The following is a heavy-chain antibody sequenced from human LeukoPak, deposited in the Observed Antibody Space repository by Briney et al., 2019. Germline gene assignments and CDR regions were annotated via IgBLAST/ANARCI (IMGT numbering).Heavy chain of an antibody. Sequence: SVKVSCKASGGTFSSYAISWVRQAPGQGLEWMGGIIPIFGTANYAQKFQGRVTITADKSTSTAYMELSSLRSEDTAVYYCARSRYFDWLRTRDILDNWGQGTLVTVSS. J-gene: IGHJ4*02. CDR3: ARSRYFDWLRTRDILDN. CDR1: GGTFSSYA. V-gene: IGHV1-69*06. CDR2: IIPIFGTA. D-gene: IGHD3-9*01.